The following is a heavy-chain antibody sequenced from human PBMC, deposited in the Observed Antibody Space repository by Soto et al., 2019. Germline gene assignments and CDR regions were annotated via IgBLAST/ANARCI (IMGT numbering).Heavy chain of an antibody. CDR3: ASLGDYSWFDP. D-gene: IGHD4-17*01. CDR2: IYYSGST. J-gene: IGHJ5*02. V-gene: IGHV4-59*01. CDR1: GGSISSYY. Sequence: QVQLQESGPGLVKPSETLSITCTVSGGSISSYYWSWIRQPPGKGLEWIGYIYYSGSTNYNPSLKSRVTISVDTSKNQFSLKLSSVTAADTAVYYCASLGDYSWFDPWGQGTLVTVSS.